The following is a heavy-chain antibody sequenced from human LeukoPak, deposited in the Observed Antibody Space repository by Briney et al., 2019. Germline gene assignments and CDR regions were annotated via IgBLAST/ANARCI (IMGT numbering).Heavy chain of an antibody. Sequence: PGGSLRLSCVGAGFTFSNYAMTWVRRAPGKGLGWVSGISGSGDRTYYADSVKGRFTISRDNSKNTLYLQMNSLTDDGSAVYYCAKDRIPVAGRQDIWDYWGQGTLVTVSS. D-gene: IGHD6-19*01. CDR1: GFTFSNYA. CDR2: ISGSGDRT. V-gene: IGHV3-23*01. J-gene: IGHJ4*02. CDR3: AKDRIPVAGRQDIWDY.